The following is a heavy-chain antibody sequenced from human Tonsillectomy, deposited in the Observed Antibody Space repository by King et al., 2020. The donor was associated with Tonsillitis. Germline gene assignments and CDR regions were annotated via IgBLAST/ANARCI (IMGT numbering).Heavy chain of an antibody. CDR3: AKGTYYYGSGSYLPDY. CDR2: ISGSGSST. CDR1: GFTFSSYA. Sequence: VQLVESGGGLVQPGGSLRLSCAASGFTFSSYAMSWVRQAPGKGLEWVSAISGSGSSTYYADSVKGRFTISRDNSKNTLYLQMNSLRAEDTAVYYCAKGTYYYGSGSYLPDYWGQGTLVTDSS. J-gene: IGHJ4*02. D-gene: IGHD3-10*01. V-gene: IGHV3-23*04.